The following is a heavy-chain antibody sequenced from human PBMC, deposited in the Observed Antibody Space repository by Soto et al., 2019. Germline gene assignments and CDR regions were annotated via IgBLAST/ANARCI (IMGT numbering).Heavy chain of an antibody. CDR3: AKGAAAAGLYYYYGMDV. J-gene: IGHJ6*02. D-gene: IGHD6-13*01. CDR2: ISYDGSNK. V-gene: IGHV3-30*18. CDR1: GFTFSSYG. Sequence: LRLSCAASGFTFSSYGMHWVRQAPGKGLEWVAVISYDGSNKYYADSVKGRFTISRDNSKNTLYLQMNSLRAEDTAVYYCAKGAAAAGLYYYYGMDVWGQGTTVTVS.